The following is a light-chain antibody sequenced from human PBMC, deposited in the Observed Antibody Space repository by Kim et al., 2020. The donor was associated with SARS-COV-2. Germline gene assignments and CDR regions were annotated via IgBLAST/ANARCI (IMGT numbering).Light chain of an antibody. CDR2: DVT. V-gene: IGLV2-14*03. CDR3: SSYTRDSSLVGV. J-gene: IGLJ2*01. CDR1: SSDVGDYNF. Sequence: QSALTQPASVSGSPGQSITISCTGSSSDVGDYNFVSWYQQHPDTAPKLIIYDVTHRTSGVSDRFSGSKSGNTASLTISGLQAEDEANYYCSSYTRDSSLVGVFGGGTQLTVL.